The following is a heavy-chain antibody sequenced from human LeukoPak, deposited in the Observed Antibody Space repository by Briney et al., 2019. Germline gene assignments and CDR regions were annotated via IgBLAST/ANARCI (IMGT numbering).Heavy chain of an antibody. D-gene: IGHD4-11*01. CDR1: GGSISSSSYY. CDR3: ARHKGRRDYGNHFDY. CDR2: IYYSGST. J-gene: IGHJ4*02. Sequence: PSETLSLTCTVSGGSISSSSYYWGWIRQPPGKGLEWIGSIYYSGSTYYNPSLKSRVTISVDTSKNQFSLKLSSVTAADTAEYYCARHKGRRDYGNHFDYWGQGTLVTVSS. V-gene: IGHV4-39*01.